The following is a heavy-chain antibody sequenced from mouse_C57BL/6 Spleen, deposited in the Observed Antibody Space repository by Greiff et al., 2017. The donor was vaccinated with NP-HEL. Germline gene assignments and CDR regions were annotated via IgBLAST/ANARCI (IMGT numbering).Heavy chain of an antibody. CDR1: GYAFSSSW. V-gene: IGHV1-82*01. D-gene: IGHD2-2*01. CDR3: ARSSGGMVTTGYFDY. Sequence: QVQLKQSGPELVKPGASVKISCKASGYAFSSSWMNWVKQRPGKGLEWIGRIYPGDGDTNYNGKFKGKATLTADKSSSTAYMQLSSLTSEDSAVYFCARSSGGMVTTGYFDYWGQGTTLTVSS. J-gene: IGHJ2*01. CDR2: IYPGDGDT.